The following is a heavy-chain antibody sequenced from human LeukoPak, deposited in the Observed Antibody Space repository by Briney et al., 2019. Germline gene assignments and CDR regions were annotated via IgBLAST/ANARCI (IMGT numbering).Heavy chain of an antibody. J-gene: IGHJ4*02. Sequence: GGSLRLSCVASGFTFSRYALTWVRQAPGKGLEWVSGIGGSGGSTHYADSVKGRFTISRDNSKKALYLQMSSLRAEDTAVYYCARDGRWLAYFDYWGQGTLVTVSS. V-gene: IGHV3-23*01. D-gene: IGHD6-19*01. CDR2: IGGSGGST. CDR3: ARDGRWLAYFDY. CDR1: GFTFSRYA.